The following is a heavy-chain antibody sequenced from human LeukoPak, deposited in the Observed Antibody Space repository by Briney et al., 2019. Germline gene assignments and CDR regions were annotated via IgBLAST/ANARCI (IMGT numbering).Heavy chain of an antibody. CDR1: GFTFSSYA. CDR2: ISGSGGST. Sequence: PGASLRLSCAASGFTFSSYAMSWVRQAPGKGLEWVSGISGSGGSTFYADSVKGRFTISRDNSKNTLFLQMNSLRAEDTAVYYCAKRVATSPISYYFDYWGQGTLVTVSS. V-gene: IGHV3-23*01. D-gene: IGHD5-12*01. J-gene: IGHJ4*02. CDR3: AKRVATSPISYYFDY.